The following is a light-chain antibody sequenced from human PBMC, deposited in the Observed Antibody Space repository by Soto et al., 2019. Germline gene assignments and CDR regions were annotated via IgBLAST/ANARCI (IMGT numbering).Light chain of an antibody. CDR3: QQYNDVFT. Sequence: DIQMTQSPSTLSAYVGDRVTITCRASQNIYDWLAWYQQKPGQAPKLLIYKASSLESGVPLRFSGSVSGTEFTLTISSLQPDDFATYYCQQYNDVFTFCPSTKVQIK. V-gene: IGKV1-5*03. CDR2: KAS. J-gene: IGKJ3*01. CDR1: QNIYDW.